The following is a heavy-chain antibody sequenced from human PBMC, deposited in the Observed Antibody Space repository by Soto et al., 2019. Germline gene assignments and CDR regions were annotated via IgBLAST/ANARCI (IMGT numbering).Heavy chain of an antibody. CDR3: ARGGEV. J-gene: IGHJ4*02. D-gene: IGHD2-21*01. Sequence: QVQLQESGPGLVKPSGTLSLTCAVSGGSISSDNWLSWVRQPPGKDLERVGETYHTGSPNYNPSLKGRVTIALDKSKDQFSPTLDSVTAADPAVYYCARGGEVWGQGTLVSVAT. CDR2: TYHTGSP. CDR1: GGSISSDNW. V-gene: IGHV4-4*02.